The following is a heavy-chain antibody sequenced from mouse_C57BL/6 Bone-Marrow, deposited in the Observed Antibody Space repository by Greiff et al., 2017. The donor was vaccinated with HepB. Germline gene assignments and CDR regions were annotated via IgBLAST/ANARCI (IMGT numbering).Heavy chain of an antibody. CDR1: GFTFSDFY. CDR2: SRNKANDYTT. J-gene: IGHJ4*01. CDR3: ARDGGYAMDY. Sequence: EVMLVDSGGGLVQSGRSLRLSCATSGFTFSDFYMEWVRQAPGKGLEWIAASRNKANDYTTEYSASVKGRFIVSRDTSQSILYLQMNALRAEDTAIYYCARDGGYAMDYWGQGTSVTVSS. V-gene: IGHV7-1*01.